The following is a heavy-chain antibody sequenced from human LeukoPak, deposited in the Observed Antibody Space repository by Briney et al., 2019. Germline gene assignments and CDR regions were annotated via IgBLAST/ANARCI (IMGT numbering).Heavy chain of an antibody. D-gene: IGHD1-26*01. CDR1: VDSFSGYY. J-gene: IGHJ4*02. Sequence: SETLSLTCAVYVDSFSGYYWSWIRQPPGKGMEWIGEIHHSGSTNYHPSLKSRVSMSVDMSKNQFSLKLSSVTAADTAVYYCARVSGNYYRIDYWGRGTPVTVST. V-gene: IGHV4-34*01. CDR3: ARVSGNYYRIDY. CDR2: IHHSGST.